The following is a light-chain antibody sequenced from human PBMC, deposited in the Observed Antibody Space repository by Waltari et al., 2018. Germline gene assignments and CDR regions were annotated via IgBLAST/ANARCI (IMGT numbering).Light chain of an antibody. J-gene: IGLJ2*01. Sequence: SYELTQPPSVSVSPGQTASITCSGDKLGDKYACWYYQKPGQSPVLVIYEDSKRPSGIPGGFSGSNSGNTATLTISGTQAMDEADYYCQAWDSGTAVFGGGTKLTV. V-gene: IGLV3-1*01. CDR3: QAWDSGTAV. CDR2: EDS. CDR1: KLGDKY.